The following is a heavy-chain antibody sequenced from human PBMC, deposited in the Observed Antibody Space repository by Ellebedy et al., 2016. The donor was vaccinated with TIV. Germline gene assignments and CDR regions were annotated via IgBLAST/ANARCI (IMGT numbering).Heavy chain of an antibody. V-gene: IGHV5-51*01. CDR2: IYPDDADI. Sequence: GESLKISCQGSGYKFATYWIAWVRQMPGKGLEWMGIIYPDDADIRYRPSFQGQVTISADQSISTAYLQWSSLKASDTAMYYCARRQWLVGGAGFDIWGQGTMVSVSS. CDR3: ARRQWLVGGAGFDI. J-gene: IGHJ3*02. D-gene: IGHD6-19*01. CDR1: GYKFATYW.